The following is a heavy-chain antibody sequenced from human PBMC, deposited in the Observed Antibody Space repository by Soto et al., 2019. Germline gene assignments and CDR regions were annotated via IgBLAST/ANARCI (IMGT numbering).Heavy chain of an antibody. D-gene: IGHD6-13*01. CDR2: IYYSGST. CDR3: ARDRNIAAAGWGVDP. J-gene: IGHJ5*02. V-gene: IGHV4-61*01. Sequence: PSDNLTVTSTVSGGSVSSASYYCSWIRQPPGKGLEWIGYIYYSGSTNYNPALKSRVTISVDTSKNQFSLKLSSVTAADTAVYYCARDRNIAAAGWGVDPWGKGTLVTVS. CDR1: GGSVSSASYY.